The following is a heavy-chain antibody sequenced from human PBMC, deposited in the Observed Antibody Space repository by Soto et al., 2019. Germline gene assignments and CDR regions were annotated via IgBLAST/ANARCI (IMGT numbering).Heavy chain of an antibody. CDR2: ISGSGGST. CDR1: GFTFSSYA. V-gene: IGHV3-23*01. CDR3: AKRTVGWYFDL. J-gene: IGHJ2*01. D-gene: IGHD4-17*01. Sequence: EVRLLESGGGLVQPGGSLRLSCAASGFTFSSYAMNWVRQAPGKGLEWVSVISGSGGSTYYADAVKGRFTISRDNSKNTLYLQMNSLRAEDTAVYYCAKRTVGWYFDLWGRGTLVTVSS.